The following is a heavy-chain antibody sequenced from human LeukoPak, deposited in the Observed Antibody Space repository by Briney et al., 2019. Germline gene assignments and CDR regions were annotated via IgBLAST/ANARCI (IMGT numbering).Heavy chain of an antibody. D-gene: IGHD4-17*01. Sequence: ASAKVSCKASGGTFSSYAISWVRQAPGQGLEWMGGIIPIFGTANYAQKFQGRVTITADESTSTAYMELSSLRSEDTAVYYCARWEDYGDYGGDGAFDIWGQGTMVTVSS. J-gene: IGHJ3*02. CDR1: GGTFSSYA. CDR2: IIPIFGTA. CDR3: ARWEDYGDYGGDGAFDI. V-gene: IGHV1-69*13.